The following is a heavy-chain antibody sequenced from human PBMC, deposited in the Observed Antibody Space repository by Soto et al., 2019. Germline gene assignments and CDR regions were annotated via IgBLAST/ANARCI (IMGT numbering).Heavy chain of an antibody. CDR2: VYYSGST. D-gene: IGHD3-22*01. Sequence: SETLSLTCTVSGGSVSNGSYYWSWIRQPPGKGLEWIGYVYYSGSTNYNPSLKSRVTISVDTSKNQFSLKLSSVTAADKVVYYCARTGGYDTNGYLLYHFDYWGQGALVTVSS. CDR1: GGSVSNGSYY. J-gene: IGHJ4*02. CDR3: ARTGGYDTNGYLLYHFDY. V-gene: IGHV4-61*01.